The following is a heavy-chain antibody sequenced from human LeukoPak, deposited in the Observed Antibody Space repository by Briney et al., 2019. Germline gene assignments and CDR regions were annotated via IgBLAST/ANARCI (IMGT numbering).Heavy chain of an antibody. J-gene: IGHJ4*02. CDR3: AREGSRGYSYGYFDY. CDR1: GGSISSYY. V-gene: IGHV4-59*12. Sequence: PSETLSLTCTVSGGSISSYYWSWIRQPPGKGLGWIGYIYYSGSTYYNPSLKSRVTISVDTSKNQFSLKLSSVTAADTAVYYCAREGSRGYSYGYFDYWGQGTLVTVSS. D-gene: IGHD5-18*01. CDR2: IYYSGST.